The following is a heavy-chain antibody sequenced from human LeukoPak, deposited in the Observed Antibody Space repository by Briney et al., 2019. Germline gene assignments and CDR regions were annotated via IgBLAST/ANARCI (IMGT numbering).Heavy chain of an antibody. CDR2: IYSGGST. D-gene: IGHD7-27*01. J-gene: IGHJ5*02. V-gene: IGHV3-53*01. CDR1: GFTVSGNY. CDR3: TRNWGSDNWFDP. Sequence: GGSLRLSCAASGFTVSGNYMTWVRQAPGKGLEWVSVIYSGGSTYYADSVKGRFTISRDNSKNTLYLQMNSLRAEDTAVYYCTRNWGSDNWFDPWGQGTLVTVSS.